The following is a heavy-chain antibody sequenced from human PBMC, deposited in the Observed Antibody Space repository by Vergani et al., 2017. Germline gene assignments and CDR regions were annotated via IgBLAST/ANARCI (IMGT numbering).Heavy chain of an antibody. V-gene: IGHV4-59*11. CDR1: GGSISSHY. CDR3: ASLYGDYDY. CDR2: IYYSGST. J-gene: IGHJ4*02. Sequence: QVQLQESGPGLVKPSETLSLTCTVSGGSISSHYWSWIRQPPGKGLEWIGYIYYSGSTNYNPSLKSRVTISVDTSKNQSSLKLSSVTAADTAVYYCASLYGDYDYWGQGTLVTVSS. D-gene: IGHD4-17*01.